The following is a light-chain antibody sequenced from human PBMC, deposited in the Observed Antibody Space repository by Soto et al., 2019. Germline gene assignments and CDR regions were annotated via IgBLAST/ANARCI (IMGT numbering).Light chain of an antibody. J-gene: IGLJ2*01. CDR1: SSDVGGYDY. V-gene: IGLV2-14*01. CDR2: EVS. CDR3: SSYTTTSTQV. Sequence: QSVLTQPASVSGSPGQSITLSCTGTSSDVGGYDYVSWYQHHPGKAPKLMIYEVSNRPSGISNRFSGSKSGNTASLTISGLQAEDEDDYYCSSYTTTSTQVFGGGTKLTVL.